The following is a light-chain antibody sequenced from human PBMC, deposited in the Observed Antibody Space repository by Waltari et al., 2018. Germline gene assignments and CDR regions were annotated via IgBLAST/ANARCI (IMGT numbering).Light chain of an antibody. V-gene: IGKV3-11*01. CDR2: DAS. J-gene: IGKJ3*01. CDR1: QSVSSY. CDR3: RRRRNWLSFT. Sequence: EIVLTQPPATLSLSPGERATLSCRASQSVSSYLAWYQQKPAKAPRPLIYDASNRATGIPGRFSGSGSGTEFAHTSSSREPEDFGVYYGRRRRNWLSFTFGPGTKVDIK.